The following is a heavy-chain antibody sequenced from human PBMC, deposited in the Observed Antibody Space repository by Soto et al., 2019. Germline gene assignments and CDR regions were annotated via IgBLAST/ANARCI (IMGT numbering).Heavy chain of an antibody. V-gene: IGHV3-23*01. J-gene: IGHJ6*02. CDR1: GFTFSSYA. D-gene: IGHD2-15*01. Sequence: GGSLRLSCAASGFTFSSYAMSWVRQAPGKGLEWVSAISGSGGSTYYADAVKGRFTISRDNSKNTLYLQMNSLRAEDSAVYFCARDGCDKRFYPPLYILHQLCGVGVGRQGNRDTVSS. CDR2: ISGSGGST. CDR3: ARDGCDKRFYPPLYILHQLCGVGV.